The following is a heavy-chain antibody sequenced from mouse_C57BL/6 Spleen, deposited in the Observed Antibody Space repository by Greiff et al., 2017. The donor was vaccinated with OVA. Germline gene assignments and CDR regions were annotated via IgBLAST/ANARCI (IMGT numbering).Heavy chain of an antibody. CDR3: ARVGGGSYALDY. Sequence: VQLQQSGAELVRPGASVTLSCKASGYAFTGYGMNWVKQTPVQGLEWIGQIYPGAGGTNYNRKFKGKAILTADKSSSTAYMQLSSLTSEDSAVYFCARVGGGSYALDYWGQGTLVTVSA. V-gene: IGHV1-80*01. J-gene: IGHJ3*01. CDR1: GYAFTGYG. D-gene: IGHD1-1*02. CDR2: IYPGAGGT.